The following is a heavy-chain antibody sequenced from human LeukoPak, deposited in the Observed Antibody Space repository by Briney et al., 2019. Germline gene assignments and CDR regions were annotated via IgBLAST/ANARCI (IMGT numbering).Heavy chain of an antibody. CDR2: IIPIFGTA. Sequence: SVKVSCKASGGTFSSYAISWVRQAPGQGLEWMGGIIPIFGTANYAQKFQGRVTITADESTSTAYMELSSLRSEDTAVYYRARVVWQQLPREYFDYWGQGTLVTVSS. D-gene: IGHD6-13*01. J-gene: IGHJ4*02. V-gene: IGHV1-69*13. CDR3: ARVVWQQLPREYFDY. CDR1: GGTFSSYA.